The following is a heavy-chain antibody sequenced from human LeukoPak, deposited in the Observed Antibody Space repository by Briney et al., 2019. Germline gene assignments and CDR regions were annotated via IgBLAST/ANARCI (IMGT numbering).Heavy chain of an antibody. CDR1: GFSFSTYS. J-gene: IGHJ4*02. Sequence: GGSLRLSCAGSGFSFSTYSMNWVRQAPGKGLEWVSGITGSGANTYYADSVKGRFTISRDNSKNTLYLRMNSLRAEDTAVYYCYYYDSSGFYPQTKIDYWGQGTLVTVSS. D-gene: IGHD3-22*01. CDR2: ITGSGANT. CDR3: YYYDSSGFYPQTKIDY. V-gene: IGHV3-23*01.